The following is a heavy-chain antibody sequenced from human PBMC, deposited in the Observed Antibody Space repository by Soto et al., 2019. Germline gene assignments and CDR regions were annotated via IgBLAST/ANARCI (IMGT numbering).Heavy chain of an antibody. CDR2: IIPIFGTA. V-gene: IGHV1-69*13. CDR1: GGTFSSYA. D-gene: IGHD2-15*01. J-gene: IGHJ6*02. Sequence: SVKVSCKASGGTFSSYAISWVRQAPGQGPEWMGGIIPIFGTANYAQKFQGRVTITADESTSTAYMELSSLRSEDTAVYYCARDIVVVVAASRSVYYYGMDVWGQGTTVTVSS. CDR3: ARDIVVVVAASRSVYYYGMDV.